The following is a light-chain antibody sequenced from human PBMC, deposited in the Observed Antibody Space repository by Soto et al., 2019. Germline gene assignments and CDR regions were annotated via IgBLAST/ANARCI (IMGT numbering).Light chain of an antibody. CDR1: SSNIGNNY. CDR2: DYN. CDR3: GTWDSSLSAL. Sequence: QSVLTQPPSVSAAPGQKVTISCSGSSSNIGNNYVSWYQQLPGTAPKLLIYDYNKRPSGIPDRFSGSKSGTSATLGITGLQTGDEADYYCGTWDSSLSALFGGGTKLTVL. V-gene: IGLV1-51*01. J-gene: IGLJ2*01.